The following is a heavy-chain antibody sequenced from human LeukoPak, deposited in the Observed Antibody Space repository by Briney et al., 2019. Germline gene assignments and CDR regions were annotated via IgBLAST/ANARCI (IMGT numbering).Heavy chain of an antibody. Sequence: GXXLRLSCAASGFTFSRYWMHWVRQARGKGLGWVSRINSDGSSITYADSVKGGFTISRDKEKKTMYLQMNSLRAEDTAVYYCARGYSSGYRIDYWGQGTLVTVSS. CDR1: GFTFSRYW. CDR2: INSDGSSI. J-gene: IGHJ4*02. D-gene: IGHD5-18*01. CDR3: ARGYSSGYRIDY. V-gene: IGHV3-74*01.